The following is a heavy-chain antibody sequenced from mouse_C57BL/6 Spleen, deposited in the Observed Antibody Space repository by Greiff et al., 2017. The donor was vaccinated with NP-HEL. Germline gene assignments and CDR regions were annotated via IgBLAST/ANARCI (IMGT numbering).Heavy chain of an antibody. CDR1: GYTFTEYT. J-gene: IGHJ2*01. CDR3: ARREGSSPYYGSSYNYFDY. CDR2: FYPGSGSI. V-gene: IGHV1-62-2*01. Sequence: QVQLQQSGAELVKPGASVKLSCKASGYTFTEYTIHWVKQRSGQGLEWIGWFYPGSGSIKYNEKFKDKATLTADKSSSTVYMELSRLTSEDSAVYFCARREGSSPYYGSSYNYFDYWGQGTTLTVSS. D-gene: IGHD1-1*01.